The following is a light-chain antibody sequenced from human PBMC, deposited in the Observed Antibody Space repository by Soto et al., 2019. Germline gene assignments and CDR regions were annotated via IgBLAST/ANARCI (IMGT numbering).Light chain of an antibody. J-gene: IGLJ2*01. V-gene: IGLV2-14*01. CDR3: SSFRDWNTLWI. Sequence: QSALTQPASVSGSPGQSITISCTGTSSGFGVYDSVSWYQQHPGKAPKLIIYGVTNRPSGVSNRFSGSKSGNTASLTVSGLKTEDEADYYCSSFRDWNTLWIFGGGTKLTV. CDR1: SSGFGVYDS. CDR2: GVT.